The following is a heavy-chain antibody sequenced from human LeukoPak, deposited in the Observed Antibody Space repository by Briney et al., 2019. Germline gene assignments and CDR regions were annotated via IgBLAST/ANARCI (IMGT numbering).Heavy chain of an antibody. CDR3: ARRSVYCSSTSCYTIDY. Sequence: PGGSLRLSCAASGFTFSSYGMRWVRQAPGKGLEWVAFIRYDGSNKYYADSVKGRFTISRDNSKNTLYLQMNSLRAEDTAVYYCARRSVYCSSTSCYTIDYWGQGTLVTVSS. J-gene: IGHJ4*02. D-gene: IGHD2-2*02. V-gene: IGHV3-30*02. CDR2: IRYDGSNK. CDR1: GFTFSSYG.